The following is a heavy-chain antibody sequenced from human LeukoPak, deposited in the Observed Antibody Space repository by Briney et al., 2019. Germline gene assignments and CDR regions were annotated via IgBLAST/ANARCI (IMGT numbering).Heavy chain of an antibody. D-gene: IGHD6-19*01. CDR1: GYTFTSYD. Sequence: ASVKVSCKASGYTFTSYDVNWVRQATGQGLEWMGWMNPNSGNTGYAQKFQGRVTMTRNTSISTAYMELSRLRSEDTAVYYCARGRNLDIAVAGTELMDYWGQGILVTVSS. CDR2: MNPNSGNT. V-gene: IGHV1-8*01. CDR3: ARGRNLDIAVAGTELMDY. J-gene: IGHJ4*02.